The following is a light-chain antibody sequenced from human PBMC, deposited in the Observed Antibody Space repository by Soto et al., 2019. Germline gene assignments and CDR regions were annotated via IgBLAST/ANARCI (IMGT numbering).Light chain of an antibody. V-gene: IGLV3-21*04. Sequence: SYELTQPPSVSVAPGKTATITCGGNNIGSESVHWYQQKPGQAPVLVIYYDSDRPSGIPERFSGSNFGNTATLTISRVEAGDEADYYCQVWDSSSAHPDWVFGGGTKVTVL. CDR2: YDS. CDR1: NIGSES. CDR3: QVWDSSSAHPDWV. J-gene: IGLJ3*02.